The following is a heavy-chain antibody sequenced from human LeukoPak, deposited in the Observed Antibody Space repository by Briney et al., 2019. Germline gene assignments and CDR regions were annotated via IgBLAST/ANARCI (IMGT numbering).Heavy chain of an antibody. J-gene: IGHJ4*02. CDR3: ARQAYYGSGSYPYFDY. Sequence: PSETLSLTCAVSGFSFSSSSYYWGWIRQPPGKGLEWIGSVYYSGSTYHNPSLKSRVTISVDTSKIQFSLKLSSVTAADTAVYYCARQAYYGSGSYPYFDYWGQGILVTVSS. CDR2: VYYSGST. V-gene: IGHV4-39*01. CDR1: GFSFSSSSYY. D-gene: IGHD3-10*01.